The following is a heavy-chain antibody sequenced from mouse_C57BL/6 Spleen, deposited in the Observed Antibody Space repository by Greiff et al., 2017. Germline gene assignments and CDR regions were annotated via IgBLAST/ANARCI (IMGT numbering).Heavy chain of an antibody. CDR3: ARYLLYECYFDD. Sequence: EVQLQESGPGLAKPSQTLSLTCTVTGYSITSDYWNWIRKFPGNKLEYMGYISYSGSTYYNPPLKSRISITRDTSKTQYSLQVNSVTTEDTATYYGARYLLYECYFDDGGTGTTLTVSS. CDR2: ISYSGST. J-gene: IGHJ2*01. D-gene: IGHD2-3*01. V-gene: IGHV3-8*01. CDR1: GYSITSDY.